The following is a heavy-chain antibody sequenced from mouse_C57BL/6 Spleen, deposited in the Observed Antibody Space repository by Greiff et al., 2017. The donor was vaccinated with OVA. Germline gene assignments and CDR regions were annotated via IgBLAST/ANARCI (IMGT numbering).Heavy chain of an antibody. CDR2: ISYDGSN. CDR1: GYSITSGYY. J-gene: IGHJ4*01. CDR3: AKSPTVVATRDAMDY. V-gene: IGHV3-6*01. D-gene: IGHD1-1*01. Sequence: EVKLMESGPGLVKPSQSLSLTCSVTGYSITSGYYWNWIRQFPGNKLEWMGYISYDGSNNYNPSLKNRISITRDTSKNQFFLKLNSVTTEDTATYDCAKSPTVVATRDAMDYWGQGTSVTVSS.